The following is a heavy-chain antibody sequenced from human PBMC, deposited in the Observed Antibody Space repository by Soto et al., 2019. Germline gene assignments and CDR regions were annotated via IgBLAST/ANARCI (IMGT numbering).Heavy chain of an antibody. V-gene: IGHV3-23*01. Sequence: EVQLLESGGGLVQPGGSLRLSCAASGFTFSSYAMSWVRQAPGKGLEWVSAISGSGGSTYYADSVKGRFTISRDNSKNTLYRKINALGAGNAAVYSWGRMVPRLLSFGYFALGGRGTLVTVP. J-gene: IGHJ2*01. CDR1: GFTFSSYA. D-gene: IGHD2-8*01. CDR2: ISGSGGST. CDR3: GRMVPRLLSFGYFAL.